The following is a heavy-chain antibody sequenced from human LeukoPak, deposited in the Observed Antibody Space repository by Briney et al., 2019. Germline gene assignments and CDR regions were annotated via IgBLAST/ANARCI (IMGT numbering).Heavy chain of an antibody. CDR2: IYYCGST. CDR1: GGSISSGDYY. Sequence: PSQTLSLTCTVSGGSISSGDYYWSWIRQPPGKGLEWIGYIYYCGSTYYNPSLKSRVTISVDTSKNQFSLKLSSVTAADTAVYYCARGYDSSGYYNYGMDVWGQGTTVTVS. V-gene: IGHV4-30-4*01. D-gene: IGHD3-22*01. J-gene: IGHJ6*02. CDR3: ARGYDSSGYYNYGMDV.